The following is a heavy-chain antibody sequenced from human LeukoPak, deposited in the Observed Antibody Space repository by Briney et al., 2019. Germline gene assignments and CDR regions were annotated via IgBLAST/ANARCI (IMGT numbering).Heavy chain of an antibody. CDR1: GFTFSSYA. J-gene: IGHJ3*02. CDR2: ISGSGGST. CDR3: AKEVTRGSSTYDDAFDI. Sequence: GGSLRLSCAASGFTFSSYAMSWVRQAPGKGLEWVSAISGSGGSTYYADSVKGRFTISRDNSKNTLYLQMNSLRAEDTAVYYCAKEVTRGSSTYDDAFDIWGQGTMVTVSS. V-gene: IGHV3-23*01. D-gene: IGHD1-26*01.